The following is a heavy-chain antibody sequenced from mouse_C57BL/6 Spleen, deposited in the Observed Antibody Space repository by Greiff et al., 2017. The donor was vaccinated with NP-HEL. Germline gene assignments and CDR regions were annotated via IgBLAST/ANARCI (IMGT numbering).Heavy chain of an antibody. CDR2: IDPSDSYT. J-gene: IGHJ3*01. CDR1: GYTFTSYW. CDR3: ARKRDEYGPLAY. D-gene: IGHD1-2*01. V-gene: IGHV1-69*01. Sequence: VQLQQSGAELVMPGASVKLSCKASGYTFTSYWMHWVKQRPGQGLEWIGEIDPSDSYTNYNQKFKGKSTLTVDKSSSTAYMQLSSLTSEDSAVYYCARKRDEYGPLAYWGQGTLVTVSA.